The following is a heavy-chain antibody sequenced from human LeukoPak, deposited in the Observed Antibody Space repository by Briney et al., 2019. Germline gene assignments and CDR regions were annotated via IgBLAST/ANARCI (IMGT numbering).Heavy chain of an antibody. CDR3: ARMGCSSTSCYVDP. Sequence: SETLSLTCTVSGGSISSYYWSWIRQPPGKGLEWIGYICYSGSTNYNPSLKSRVTISVDTSKNQFSLKLSSVTAADTAVYYCARMGCSSTSCYVDPWGQGTLVTVSS. D-gene: IGHD2-2*01. CDR2: ICYSGST. J-gene: IGHJ5*02. V-gene: IGHV4-59*08. CDR1: GGSISSYY.